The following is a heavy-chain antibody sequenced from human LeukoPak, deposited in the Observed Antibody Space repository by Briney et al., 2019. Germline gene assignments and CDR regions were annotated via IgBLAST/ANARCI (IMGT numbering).Heavy chain of an antibody. CDR3: AKAPVTTCSGAYCYPFVY. V-gene: IGHV3-23*01. CDR2: ISVSGNT. D-gene: IGHD2-15*01. CDR1: GFTLSSYA. Sequence: GGSLRLSCAASGFTLSSYAMSWVRQCPGKGLEWVSAISVSGNTYHADSVKGRFTISRDSSKNTLYLQMNSLRAGEAAVYYCAKAPVTTCSGAYCYPFVYWSQGTLVTVSS. J-gene: IGHJ4*02.